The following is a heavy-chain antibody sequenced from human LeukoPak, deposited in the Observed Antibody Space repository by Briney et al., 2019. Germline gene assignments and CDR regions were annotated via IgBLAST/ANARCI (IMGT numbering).Heavy chain of an antibody. Sequence: ASVKVSFKASGYTFTSYGITWVRQAPGQGPEWMGWISTYNGNTHYPQKLQGRVTMTTDTSTTTAYMELTSLRSDDTAVFYCARTPIAVAGPFDYWGQGTLVIVSS. CDR2: ISTYNGNT. CDR3: ARTPIAVAGPFDY. CDR1: GYTFTSYG. V-gene: IGHV1-18*01. J-gene: IGHJ4*02. D-gene: IGHD6-19*01.